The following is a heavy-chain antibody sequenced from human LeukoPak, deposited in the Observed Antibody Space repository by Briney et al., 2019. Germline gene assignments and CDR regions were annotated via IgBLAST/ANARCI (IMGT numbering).Heavy chain of an antibody. J-gene: IGHJ3*01. CDR3: CTSVTTGTGFDL. CDR2: IKRKIDDGT. Sequence: GGSLRLSCAASGFTFSNVWMTWVRQVPGKGLEWVGRIKRKIDDGTDYAAPVKGRFTISRDDSKDMVWLQMDSLKSEDTAVYYCCTSVTTGTGFDLWGQGTMVTVSS. V-gene: IGHV3-15*01. D-gene: IGHD4-17*01. CDR1: GFTFSNVW.